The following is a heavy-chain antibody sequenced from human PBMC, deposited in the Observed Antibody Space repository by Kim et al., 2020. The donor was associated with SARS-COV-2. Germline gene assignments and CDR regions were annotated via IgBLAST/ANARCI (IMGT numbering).Heavy chain of an antibody. J-gene: IGHJ3*02. CDR3: ARPVHPDDYGWTGGAFDN. CDR1: GGSISSSSYY. V-gene: IGHV4-39*01. D-gene: IGHD4-17*01. CDR2: IYYSGST. Sequence: SETLSLTCTVSGGSISSSSYYWGWIRQPPGKGLEWIGSIYYSGSTYYNPSLKSRVTISVDTSKNQFSLKLSSVTAADTAVYYCARPVHPDDYGWTGGAFDNWGQGTMVTVSS.